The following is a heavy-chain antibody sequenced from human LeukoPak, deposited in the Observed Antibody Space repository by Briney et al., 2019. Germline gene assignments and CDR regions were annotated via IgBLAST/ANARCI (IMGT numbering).Heavy chain of an antibody. CDR2: ISSSGTAK. D-gene: IGHD3-22*01. Sequence: GGSLRLSCAASGFTFSSYSMNWVRQAPGKGLEWVSYISSSGTAKFYADSVKGRFTISRDNAKNSLYLQTNSLRAEDTAVYYCARDGTLYEGYYYGLDYWGQGSLVTVSS. J-gene: IGHJ4*02. CDR3: ARDGTLYEGYYYGLDY. CDR1: GFTFSSYS. V-gene: IGHV3-48*04.